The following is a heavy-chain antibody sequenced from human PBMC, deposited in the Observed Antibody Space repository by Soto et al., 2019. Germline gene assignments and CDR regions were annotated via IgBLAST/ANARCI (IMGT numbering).Heavy chain of an antibody. Sequence: QVQLQQWGAGLLKPSETLSLTCAVYGGSFSGYYWSWIRQPPGKGLEWIGEINHSGSTNYNPSLKSRVTIAVDTSKNQFSLKLSSVTAADHAVYYCARRGSRITIFGVVHNWFDPWGQGTLVTVSS. J-gene: IGHJ5*02. CDR3: ARRGSRITIFGVVHNWFDP. CDR1: GGSFSGYY. V-gene: IGHV4-34*01. D-gene: IGHD3-3*01. CDR2: INHSGST.